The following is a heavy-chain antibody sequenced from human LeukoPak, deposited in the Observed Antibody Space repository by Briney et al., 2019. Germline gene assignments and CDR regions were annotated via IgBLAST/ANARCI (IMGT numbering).Heavy chain of an antibody. V-gene: IGHV3-30*18. CDR3: AKVGSSWQIDY. Sequence: GGSLRLSCAASGFTFSSYGMHWVRQAPGKGLEWVAVILYDGSNKYYADSVKGRFTISRDNSKNTLYLQMNSLRAEDTAVYYCAKVGSSWQIDYWGQGTLVTVSS. CDR2: ILYDGSNK. D-gene: IGHD6-13*01. CDR1: GFTFSSYG. J-gene: IGHJ4*02.